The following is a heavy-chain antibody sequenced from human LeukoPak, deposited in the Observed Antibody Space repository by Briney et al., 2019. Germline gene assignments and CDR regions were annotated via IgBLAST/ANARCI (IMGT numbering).Heavy chain of an antibody. Sequence: PSETLSLTCTVSGYSISSGYYWGWIRQPPGKGLEWIGSIYHSGSTYSNPSLKSRVTISVDTSKNQFSLKLISVTAADTAVYFCAGDPGALDYWGQGTLVTVSS. J-gene: IGHJ4*02. CDR2: IYHSGST. D-gene: IGHD1-26*01. V-gene: IGHV4-38-2*02. CDR1: GYSISSGYY. CDR3: AGDPGALDY.